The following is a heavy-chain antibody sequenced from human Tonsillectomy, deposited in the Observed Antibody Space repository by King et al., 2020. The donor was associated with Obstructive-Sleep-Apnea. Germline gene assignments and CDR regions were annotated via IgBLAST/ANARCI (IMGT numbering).Heavy chain of an antibody. CDR3: ARGGDIVVVPAAEFFDY. CDR2: ISYYGRNK. J-gene: IGHJ4*02. CDR1: GFTFSSYA. V-gene: IGHV3-30*04. D-gene: IGHD2-2*01. Sequence: HVQLVESGGGVVQPGRSLRLSCAASGFTFSSYAMHWVRQAPGKGLEWVAVISYYGRNKYYADSVKGRFTISRYNSKKTLHLQMNSLGAEDTAVYYCARGGDIVVVPAAEFFDYWGQGTLVTVSS.